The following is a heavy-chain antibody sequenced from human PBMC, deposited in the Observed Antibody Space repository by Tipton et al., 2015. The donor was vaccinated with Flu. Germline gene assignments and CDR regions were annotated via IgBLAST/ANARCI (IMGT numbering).Heavy chain of an antibody. V-gene: IGHV1-18*04. CDR1: GFAFAKYG. D-gene: IGHD4-17*01. CDR3: ARDYFTVMKGGSADY. Sequence: QLVQSGAEVKKPGASVKVSCKASGFAFAKYGITWVRQAPGQGLEWIGWISVYHGHTNYAQKLQDRVTMTTDTSTNTAYMDLRSLRSDDTAVYYCARDYFTVMKGGSADYWGQGTLVTVSS. CDR2: ISVYHGHT. J-gene: IGHJ4*02.